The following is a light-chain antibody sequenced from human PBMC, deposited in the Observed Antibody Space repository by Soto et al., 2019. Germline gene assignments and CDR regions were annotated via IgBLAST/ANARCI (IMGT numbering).Light chain of an antibody. CDR3: QQYYSYPLT. V-gene: IGKV1-39*01. J-gene: IGKJ1*01. CDR1: QSISTY. CDR2: AAS. Sequence: DIQMTQSPPSLSASVGDRVTITCRASQSISTYLNWYQQKPGKAPKLLIYAASTLQSGVPSRFSGSGSGTDFTLTISCLQSEDFATYYCQQYYSYPLTFGQGTKVDIK.